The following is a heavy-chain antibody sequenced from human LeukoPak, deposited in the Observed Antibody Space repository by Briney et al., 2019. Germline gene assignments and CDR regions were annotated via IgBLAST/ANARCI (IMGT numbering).Heavy chain of an antibody. CDR1: GFPFSSYA. Sequence: GGSLRLSCAASGFPFSSYAMTWVRQAPGKGLEWVSSISGDGATTDHADSVKGRFTISRDNAKNTVYLELSILGAEDTAVYYCARSFGVFNSATWFLSFDSGGAGTLVTVSS. CDR3: ARSFGVFNSATWFLSFDS. CDR2: ISGDGATT. D-gene: IGHD3-10*01. V-gene: IGHV3-23*01. J-gene: IGHJ4*02.